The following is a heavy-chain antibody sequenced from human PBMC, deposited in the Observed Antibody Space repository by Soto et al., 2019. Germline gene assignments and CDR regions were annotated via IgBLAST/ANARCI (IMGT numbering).Heavy chain of an antibody. V-gene: IGHV3-64D*06. J-gene: IGHJ4*02. D-gene: IGHD1-26*01. CDR3: VKGWAGGYFDY. CDR2: ISSNGGST. Sequence: PGGSLRLSCSASGFTFSSYAMHWVRQAPGKGLEYVSAISSNGGSTYYADSVKGRFTISRDNSKNTLYLQMSSLRAEDTAVYYCVKGWAGGYFDYWGQGTLVTVSS. CDR1: GFTFSSYA.